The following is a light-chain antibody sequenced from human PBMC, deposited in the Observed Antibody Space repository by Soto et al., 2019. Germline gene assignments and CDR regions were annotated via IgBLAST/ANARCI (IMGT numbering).Light chain of an antibody. Sequence: DIQMTQSPSTLSASVGDRVTITCRASQSISSWLAWYQQKPGKAPKVLIYDASSLESGVPSRFSGSGSGTEFTLTISGLQPDDFATYYCQHYNSYSEAFGQGTKVDIK. CDR1: QSISSW. CDR2: DAS. J-gene: IGKJ1*01. V-gene: IGKV1-5*01. CDR3: QHYNSYSEA.